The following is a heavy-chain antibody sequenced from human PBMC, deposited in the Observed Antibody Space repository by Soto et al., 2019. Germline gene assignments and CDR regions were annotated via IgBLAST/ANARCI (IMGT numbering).Heavy chain of an antibody. Sequence: SETLSLTCTVSGGSISSSSYYWGWIRQPPGKGLEWIGSIYYSGSTYYNPSLKSRVTISVDTSKNQFSLKLSSVTAADTAVYYCARHSVEVAAPDPGGFDPWGQGTLVTVSS. J-gene: IGHJ5*02. D-gene: IGHD2-15*01. V-gene: IGHV4-39*01. CDR2: IYYSGST. CDR1: GGSISSSSYY. CDR3: ARHSVEVAAPDPGGFDP.